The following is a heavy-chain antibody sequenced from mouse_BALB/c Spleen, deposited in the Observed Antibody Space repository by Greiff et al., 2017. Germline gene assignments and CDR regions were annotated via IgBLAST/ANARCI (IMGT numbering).Heavy chain of an antibody. Sequence: EVHLVESGGGLVQPGESLKLSCESNEYEFPSHDMSWVRKTPEKRLELVAAINSDGGSTYYPDTMERRFIISIDNTKKTLYLQMSSLRSEDTALYYCARRWDYDGYPWYFDVWGAGTTVTVSS. CDR3: ARRWDYDGYPWYFDV. CDR1: EYEFPSHD. J-gene: IGHJ1*01. D-gene: IGHD2-3*01. V-gene: IGHV5-2*01. CDR2: INSDGGST.